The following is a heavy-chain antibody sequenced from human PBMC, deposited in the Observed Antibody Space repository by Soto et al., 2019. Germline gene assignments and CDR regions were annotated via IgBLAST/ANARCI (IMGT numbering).Heavy chain of an antibody. D-gene: IGHD1-26*01. CDR3: ARDLGSYYSFDY. J-gene: IGHJ4*02. V-gene: IGHV6-1*01. CDR1: GDSVSSKSAA. CDR2: TYYRSKWYN. Sequence: SGDSVSSKSAAWNWIRQSPSRGLEWLGRTYYRSKWYNDYAVSVKSRIIINPDTSKNQFSLQLNSVTPEDTAVYYCARDLGSYYSFDYWGQGTLVTVSS.